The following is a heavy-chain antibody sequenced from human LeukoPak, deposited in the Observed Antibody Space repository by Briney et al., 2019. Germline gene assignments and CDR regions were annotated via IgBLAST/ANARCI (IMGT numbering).Heavy chain of an antibody. CDR3: AKENNWNNIGPIDY. V-gene: IGHV3-23*01. D-gene: IGHD1/OR15-1a*01. CDR2: ISGSGGST. Sequence: GASLRLSCAVSGYTFSSYAMSWVRQAPGKGLEWVSAISGSGGSTYYADSVKGRFTISRDNSKNTLYLQMNSLRAEDTAVYYCAKENNWNNIGPIDYWGQGTLVTVSS. CDR1: GYTFSSYA. J-gene: IGHJ4*02.